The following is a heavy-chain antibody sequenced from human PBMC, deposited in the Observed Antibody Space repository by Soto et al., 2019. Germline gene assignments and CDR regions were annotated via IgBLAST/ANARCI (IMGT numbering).Heavy chain of an antibody. CDR3: ARDPSEGRVGNWFES. V-gene: IGHV3-21*02. D-gene: IGHD2-2*01. CDR1: GFTFSRYG. Sequence: EVQLVESGGGLVKPGGSLRLSCAASGFTFSRYGMNWLRQAPGKGLEWVASISSSTSYVYYADSVKARFSTSRDNAKNILYLEMYGLRTEDTAVYYCARDPSEGRVGNWFESWGQGTLVTVSS. J-gene: IGHJ5*01. CDR2: ISSSTSYV.